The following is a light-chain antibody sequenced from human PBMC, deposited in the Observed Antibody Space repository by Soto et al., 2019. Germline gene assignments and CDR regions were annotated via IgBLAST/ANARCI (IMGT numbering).Light chain of an antibody. CDR3: CSHAGDNTYV. J-gene: IGLJ1*01. Sequence: QSVLTQPPSASGSPGQSVTISCTGTGSDVGGYNYVSWYQQHPGKAPKLMIYEVTKRPSGVPDRFSGSKSGNTASLTVSGLQAEDEADYFCCSHAGDNTYVFGTGTKVTAL. CDR1: GSDVGGYNY. V-gene: IGLV2-8*01. CDR2: EVT.